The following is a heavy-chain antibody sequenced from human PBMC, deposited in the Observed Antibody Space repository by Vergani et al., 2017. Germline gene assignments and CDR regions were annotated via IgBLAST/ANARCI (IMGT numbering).Heavy chain of an antibody. Sequence: QVQLQQSGPGLVKPSQTLSLTCAISGDSVSSNSAAWNWIRQSPSRGLEWLGRTYYRSKWYNDYAVSVKSRITINPDTSKNQFSLQLNSVTTEDTAVYYWARETEWFGELSSNFDYWGQGSLVTVSS. CDR3: ARETEWFGELSSNFDY. CDR1: GDSVSSNSAA. V-gene: IGHV6-1*01. CDR2: TYYRSKWYN. D-gene: IGHD3-10*01. J-gene: IGHJ4*02.